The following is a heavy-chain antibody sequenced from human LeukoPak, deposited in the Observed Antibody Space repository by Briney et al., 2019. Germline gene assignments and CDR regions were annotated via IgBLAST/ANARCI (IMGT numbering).Heavy chain of an antibody. CDR2: IRYDGSNK. CDR3: AKTLVYGSDY. D-gene: IGHD3-10*01. CDR1: GFTCSSYG. Sequence: GGSLRLSCAASGFTCSSYGTHWVRQAPGKGLEWVAFIRYDGSNKYYADSVKGRFTISRDNSKNTLYLQMNSLRAEDTAVYYCAKTLVYGSDYWGQGTLVTVSS. V-gene: IGHV3-30*02. J-gene: IGHJ4*02.